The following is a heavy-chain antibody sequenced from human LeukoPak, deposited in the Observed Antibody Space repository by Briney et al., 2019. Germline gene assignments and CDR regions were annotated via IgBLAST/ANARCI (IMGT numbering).Heavy chain of an antibody. D-gene: IGHD5-18*01. CDR2: IYTSGST. CDR3: ASLGYSYGFDY. V-gene: IGHV4-61*02. Sequence: PSETLSLTCTVSGGSISSGRYYWSWIRQPAGKGLEWIGRIYTSGSTNYNPPLKSRVTISVDTSKNQFSLKLSSVTAADTAVYYCASLGYSYGFDYWGQGTLVTVSS. CDR1: GGSISSGRYY. J-gene: IGHJ4*02.